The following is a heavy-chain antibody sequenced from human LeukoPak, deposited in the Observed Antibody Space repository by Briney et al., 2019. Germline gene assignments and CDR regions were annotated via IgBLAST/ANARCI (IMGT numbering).Heavy chain of an antibody. CDR3: ARGGTMIVVVQAVY. CDR2: IKQDGSEK. Sequence: GGSLRLSCAASGFTFSGYWMSWVRQAPGKGLEWVANIKQDGSEKYYVDSVKGRFTISRDNAKNSLYLQMNSLRAEDTAVYYCARGGTMIVVVQAVYWGQGTLVTVSS. CDR1: GFTFSGYW. V-gene: IGHV3-7*01. J-gene: IGHJ4*02. D-gene: IGHD3-22*01.